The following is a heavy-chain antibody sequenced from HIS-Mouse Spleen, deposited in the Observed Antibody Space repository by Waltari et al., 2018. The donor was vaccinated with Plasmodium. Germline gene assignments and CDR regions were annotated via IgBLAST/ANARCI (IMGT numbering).Heavy chain of an antibody. CDR1: GFPFSSYA. Sequence: QVQLVESGGGVVQPGRYLRLSCAASGFPFSSYAMSWVLQAPGKGMEWVAVISYDGSNKYYADSVKGRFTISRDNSKNTLYRQMNSLRAEDTAVYYCAREGGYCSGGSCYSGQGFDIWGQGTMVTVSS. D-gene: IGHD2-15*01. CDR2: ISYDGSNK. V-gene: IGHV3-30-3*01. CDR3: AREGGYCSGGSCYSGQGFDI. J-gene: IGHJ3*02.